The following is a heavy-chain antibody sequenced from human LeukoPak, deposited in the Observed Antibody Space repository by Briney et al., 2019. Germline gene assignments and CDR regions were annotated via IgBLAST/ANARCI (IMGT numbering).Heavy chain of an antibody. Sequence: PSETLSLTCAVSGYSISSGYYWGWIRQPPGKGLEWIGSIYHSGSTYYNPSLKSRVTISVDTSKNQFSLKLSSVTAADTAVYFCARETNGYYDHWGQGTLVTVSS. CDR3: ARETNGYYDH. J-gene: IGHJ4*02. V-gene: IGHV4-38-2*02. CDR1: GYSISSGYY. D-gene: IGHD3-22*01. CDR2: IYHSGST.